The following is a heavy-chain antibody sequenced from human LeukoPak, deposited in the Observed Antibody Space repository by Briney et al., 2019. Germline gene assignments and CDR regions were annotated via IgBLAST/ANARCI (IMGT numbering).Heavy chain of an antibody. CDR3: ARDDFWSGFNWFDP. J-gene: IGHJ5*02. D-gene: IGHD3-3*01. CDR2: INHSGST. Sequence: SETLSLTCAIYGGSFSGYYWSWLRQPPGKGLEWIGEINHSGSTNYNPSLKSRLTISVDTSKIQFSLKLSSVTAADTAVYYCARDDFWSGFNWFDPWGQGTLVTVSS. CDR1: GGSFSGYY. V-gene: IGHV4-34*01.